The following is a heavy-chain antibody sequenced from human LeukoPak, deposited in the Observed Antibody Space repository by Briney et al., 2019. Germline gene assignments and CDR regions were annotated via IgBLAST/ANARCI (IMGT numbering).Heavy chain of an antibody. CDR3: ATVGHCSSTSCYPPLY. CDR2: IIPIFGTA. D-gene: IGHD2-2*01. Sequence: SVKVSCKASGGTFSSYAISWVRQAPGQGLEWMGGIIPIFGTANYAQKFQGRVTITTDESTSTAYMELSSLRSEDTAVYYCATVGHCSSTSCYPPLYWGQGTLVTVSS. J-gene: IGHJ4*02. V-gene: IGHV1-69*05. CDR1: GGTFSSYA.